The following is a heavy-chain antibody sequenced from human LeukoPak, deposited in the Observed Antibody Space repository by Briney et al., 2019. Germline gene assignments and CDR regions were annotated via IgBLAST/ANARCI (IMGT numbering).Heavy chain of an antibody. CDR2: ISAYNGNT. CDR3: ARDPVDYDSSGYYPRGDY. J-gene: IGHJ4*02. D-gene: IGHD3-22*01. CDR1: GGTFSSYA. V-gene: IGHV1-18*01. Sequence: ASVKVSCEASGGTFSSYAISWVRQAPGQGLEWMGWISAYNGNTNYAQKLQGRVTMTTDTSTSTAYMELRSLRSDDTAVYYCARDPVDYDSSGYYPRGDYWGQGTLVTVSS.